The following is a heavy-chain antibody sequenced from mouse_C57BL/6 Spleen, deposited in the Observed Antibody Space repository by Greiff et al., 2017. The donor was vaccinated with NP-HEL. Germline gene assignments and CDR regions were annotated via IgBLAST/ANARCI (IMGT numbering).Heavy chain of an antibody. Sequence: QVQLQQSGAELVRPGTSVKVSCKASGYAFTNYLLEWVKQRPGQGLEWIGVINPGSGGTNYNEKFKGKATLTADKSSSTAYMQLSSLTSEDSAVYFCARRTYDYPLAYWGQGTLVTVSA. CDR1: GYAFTNYL. CDR2: INPGSGGT. V-gene: IGHV1-54*01. J-gene: IGHJ3*01. D-gene: IGHD2-4*01. CDR3: ARRTYDYPLAY.